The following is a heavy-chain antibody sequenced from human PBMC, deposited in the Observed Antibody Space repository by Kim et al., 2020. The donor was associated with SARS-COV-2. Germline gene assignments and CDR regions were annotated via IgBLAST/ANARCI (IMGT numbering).Heavy chain of an antibody. J-gene: IGHJ4*03. CDR2: IRSKPNNYAT. CDR3: SRHSGKHGDRGFDN. Sequence: GGSLRLSCAASGFTFSASAMHWVRQASAKGLEWVGRIRSKPNNYATSYAASVTGRFTISRDDSTNTVYVQMDSLTTDDTAGYFCSRHSGKHGDRGFDNWGQGTLVTVSS. D-gene: IGHD4-17*01. V-gene: IGHV3-73*01. CDR1: GFTFSASA.